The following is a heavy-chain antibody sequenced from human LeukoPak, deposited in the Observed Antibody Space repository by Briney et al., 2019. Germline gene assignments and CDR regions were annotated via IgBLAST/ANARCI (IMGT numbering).Heavy chain of an antibody. CDR1: GFTVSSNY. CDR3: ARDLGQYFDY. V-gene: IGHV3-66*01. Sequence: GGSLRLSWAASGFTVSSNYMSWVRQAPGKGLEWVSVIYSGGSTYYADSVKGRFTISRDNSKNTLYLQMNSLGAEDTAVYYCARDLGQYFDYWGQGTLVTVSS. J-gene: IGHJ4*02. CDR2: IYSGGST.